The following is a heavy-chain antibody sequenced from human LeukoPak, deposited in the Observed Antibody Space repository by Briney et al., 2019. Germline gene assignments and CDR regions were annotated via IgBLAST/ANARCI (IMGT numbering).Heavy chain of an antibody. D-gene: IGHD5/OR15-5a*01. CDR1: GDSINNTDCY. V-gene: IGHV4-61*05. CDR3: ARHSSVRSPFDY. J-gene: IGHJ4*02. Sequence: PSETLSLTCTVSGDSINNTDCYWSWIRQPPGKGLEWIGYIYYSGSTNYNPSLKSRVTISVDTSKNQFSLKLSSVTAADTAVYYCARHSSVRSPFDYWGQGTLVTVSS. CDR2: IYYSGST.